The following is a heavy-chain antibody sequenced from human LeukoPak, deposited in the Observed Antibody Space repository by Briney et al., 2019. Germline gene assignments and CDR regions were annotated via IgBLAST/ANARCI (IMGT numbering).Heavy chain of an antibody. V-gene: IGHV1-8*01. D-gene: IGHD5-18*01. J-gene: IGHJ6*02. CDR1: GYTFTSYD. CDR3: ASTTAMVFYHYGMDV. Sequence: ASVKVSCKASGYTFTSYDINWVRQATGQGLEWMGWMNPNSGNTGYAQKFQGRVTMTRNTSISTAYMELSSLRSEDTAVYYCASTTAMVFYHYGMDVWGQGTTVTVSS. CDR2: MNPNSGNT.